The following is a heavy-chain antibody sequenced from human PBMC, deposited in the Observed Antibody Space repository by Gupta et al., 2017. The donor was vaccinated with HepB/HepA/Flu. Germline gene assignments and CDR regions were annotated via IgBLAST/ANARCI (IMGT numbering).Heavy chain of an antibody. D-gene: IGHD3-3*01. CDR1: GFTFSRYW. J-gene: IGHJ6*03. V-gene: IGHV3-7*01. CDR3: ARDHYDFRSGYPYYYYYYMDV. CDR2: IKEDGSEK. Sequence: EVQLVDSGGGLVQPGGSLRPSCAASGFTFSRYWMSWVLSAPGKGLEWVANIKEDGSEKYYVDSVKGRFTISRDNAKNSLYLQMNSLRAEDTAVYYCARDHYDFRSGYPYYYYYYMDVWGKGTTVTVSS.